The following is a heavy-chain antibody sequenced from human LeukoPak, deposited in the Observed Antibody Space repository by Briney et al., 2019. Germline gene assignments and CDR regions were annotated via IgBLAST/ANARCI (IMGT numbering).Heavy chain of an antibody. Sequence: SETLSLTCTVSGGSISSSSYYWGWIRQPPGKGLEWIGSIYYSGSTYYNPSLKSRVTISVDTSKNQFSLKLSSVTAADTAVYYCARPSTTGRTLMVFDPWGRGTLVTVSS. CDR2: IYYSGST. J-gene: IGHJ5*02. V-gene: IGHV4-39*01. CDR3: ARPSTTGRTLMVFDP. CDR1: GGSISSSSYY. D-gene: IGHD4-11*01.